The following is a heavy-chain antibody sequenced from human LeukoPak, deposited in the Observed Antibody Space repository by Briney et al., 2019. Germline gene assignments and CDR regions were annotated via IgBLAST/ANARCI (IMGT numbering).Heavy chain of an antibody. V-gene: IGHV4-4*02. J-gene: IGHJ3*02. Sequence: PSETLSLTCAVSGGSISGSNWWSWVRQPPGKGLEWIGEIYHSGSTNYNPSLKSRVTISVDKSKNQFSLKLNSVTAADTAVYYCAKSNGYGLIDIWGQGTMVTVSS. CDR2: IYHSGST. CDR1: GGSISGSNW. D-gene: IGHD3-10*01. CDR3: AKSNGYGLIDI.